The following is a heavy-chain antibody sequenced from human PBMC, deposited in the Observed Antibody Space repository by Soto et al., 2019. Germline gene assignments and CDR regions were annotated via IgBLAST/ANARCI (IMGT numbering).Heavy chain of an antibody. CDR2: IYYSGST. CDR3: ARGAEDTSGYYYTLFDY. J-gene: IGHJ4*02. V-gene: IGHV4-30-4*01. D-gene: IGHD3-22*01. CDR1: GGSISSGDYY. Sequence: SETLSLTCTVSGGSISSGDYYWSWIRQPPGKGLEWIGYIYYSGSTYYNPSLKSRVTISVDTSKNQFSLKLSSVTAADTAVYYCARGAEDTSGYYYTLFDYWGQRTLVPVSS.